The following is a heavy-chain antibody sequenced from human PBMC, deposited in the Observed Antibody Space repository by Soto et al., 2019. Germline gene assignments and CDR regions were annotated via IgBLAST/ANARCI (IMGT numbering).Heavy chain of an antibody. Sequence: QVQLVQAGAEVKKPGASVKVSCKASGYTVTNYGISWVRQAPGQGLEWMGRSSGYNGKTDYSHNFQGRITLTTDTSKSTAYLEGRSLRSDDTAVYYCAIDGVMPNEIPVFRAKFDPWGQGNLVTVSS. CDR2: SSGYNGKT. J-gene: IGHJ5*02. D-gene: IGHD3-10*02. V-gene: IGHV1-18*01. CDR1: GYTVTNYG. CDR3: AIDGVMPNEIPVFRAKFDP.